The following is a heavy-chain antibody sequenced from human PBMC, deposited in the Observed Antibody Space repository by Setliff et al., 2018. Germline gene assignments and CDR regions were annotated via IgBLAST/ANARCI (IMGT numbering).Heavy chain of an antibody. CDR2: YSGSTI. D-gene: IGHD3-3*01. Sequence: PGGSLRLSCAASGFTFSDHYMDWVRQAPGKGLEWVGSIYYSGSTIYYADSVKGRFTISRDNAKNSLYLQMNSLRAEDTAMYYCARDATYYDFWSDYSPDAFDIWGQGTMVTVSS. CDR3: ARDATYYDFWSDYSPDAFDI. J-gene: IGHJ3*02. CDR1: GFTFSDHY. V-gene: IGHV3-11*04.